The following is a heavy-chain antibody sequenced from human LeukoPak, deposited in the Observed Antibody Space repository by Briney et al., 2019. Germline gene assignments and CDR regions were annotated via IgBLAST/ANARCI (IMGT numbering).Heavy chain of an antibody. V-gene: IGHV3-7*04. Sequence: GGSLRLSCAASGFTFCGYWMSWVRQAPGKGLEWVANIKQGGSEKYYVDSVKGRFTISRDNAKNSLFLQMNSLRAEDTAVYYCARDWQWQQLDGDAFDIWGQGTMVTVSS. D-gene: IGHD6-13*01. CDR3: ARDWQWQQLDGDAFDI. CDR2: IKQGGSEK. J-gene: IGHJ3*02. CDR1: GFTFCGYW.